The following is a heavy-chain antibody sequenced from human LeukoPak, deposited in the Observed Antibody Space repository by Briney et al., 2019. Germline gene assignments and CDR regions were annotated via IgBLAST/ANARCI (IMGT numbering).Heavy chain of an antibody. CDR3: ARGLIGSGDY. CDR2: INPSSGGT. D-gene: IGHD3-9*01. CDR1: GYTFTGYY. J-gene: IGHJ4*02. Sequence: ASVKVSCKASGYTFTGYYIHWVRQAPAQGLEWMGWINPSSGGTNYAQKFQGRVTMTRDTSICTAYMELSRLTSDDTAVYYCARGLIGSGDYWGQGTLVTVSS. V-gene: IGHV1-2*02.